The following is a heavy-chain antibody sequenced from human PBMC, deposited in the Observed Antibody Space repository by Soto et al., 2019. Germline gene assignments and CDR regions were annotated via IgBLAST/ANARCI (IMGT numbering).Heavy chain of an antibody. D-gene: IGHD6-6*01. J-gene: IGHJ4*02. CDR1: GDSISSSSYY. Sequence: QLQLQESGPGLVKPSETLSLTCTVSGDSISSSSYYWGWIRQPPGRGLEWIGSIYYSGHTYYTPSLKSRVTISADTSKNQFSLKLSSVTAADTAVYYCARHVVQQLVQVPFDYWGQGTLVTVSS. V-gene: IGHV4-39*01. CDR2: IYYSGHT. CDR3: ARHVVQQLVQVPFDY.